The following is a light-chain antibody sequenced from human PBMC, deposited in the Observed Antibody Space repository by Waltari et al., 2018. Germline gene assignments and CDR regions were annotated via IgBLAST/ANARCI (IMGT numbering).Light chain of an antibody. CDR3: QQSYSSPWT. V-gene: IGKV1-39*01. J-gene: IGKJ1*01. Sequence: DIQMTQSPSSLSASVGDRVTITCRTSQSIRRSLSWYQQKPGKAPRHLIYPASTIESGVPSRFSGSGSGTSFTLTISSLQPEDFAIYYCQQSYSSPWTFGQGTKVEIK. CDR2: PAS. CDR1: QSIRRS.